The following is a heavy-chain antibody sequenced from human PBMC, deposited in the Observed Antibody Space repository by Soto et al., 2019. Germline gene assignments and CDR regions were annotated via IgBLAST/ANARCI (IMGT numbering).Heavy chain of an antibody. CDR3: ARGEDAFFYYGLHX. V-gene: IGHV4-59*01. CDR2: IYDTGISGYTPST. CDR1: GGSITSSY. Sequence: SETLSLTCTVSGGSITSSYWSWIRRPPGKGLEWIEYIYDTGISGYTPSTSYNPSLNSRVTMSVDTSKRQSSLKLTSVTAAETAVYYCARGEDAFFYYGLHXWGQGITVTVS. J-gene: IGHJ6*02.